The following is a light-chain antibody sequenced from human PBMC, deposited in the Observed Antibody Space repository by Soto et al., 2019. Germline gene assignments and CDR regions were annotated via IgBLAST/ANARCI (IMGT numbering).Light chain of an antibody. V-gene: IGKV3-11*01. J-gene: IGKJ2*01. CDR2: DAS. CDR1: QSASSY. CDR3: EQRSTWPYT. Sequence: EIVLTQSPATLSLSPGERATLSCRASQSASSYLAWYQQKPGQAPRLLIYDASNRATAIRDMFSGSGSGTDFTLTISSLEPEEFAVYYCEQRSTWPYTFGQGKKLEI.